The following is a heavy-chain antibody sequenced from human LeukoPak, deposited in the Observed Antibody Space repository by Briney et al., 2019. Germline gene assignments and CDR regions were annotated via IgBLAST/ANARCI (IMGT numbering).Heavy chain of an antibody. J-gene: IGHJ4*02. CDR2: ISGSGGST. V-gene: IGHV3-23*01. Sequence: PGGSLRLSCAASGFTFSSYAMSWVRQAPGKGLEWVSAISGSGGSTYYADSVKGRFTISRDNSKNTLYLQMNSLRAEDTAVYYCAKGSGYYDILTSYGALLDYWGQGTLVTVSS. D-gene: IGHD3-9*01. CDR3: AKGSGYYDILTSYGALLDY. CDR1: GFTFSSYA.